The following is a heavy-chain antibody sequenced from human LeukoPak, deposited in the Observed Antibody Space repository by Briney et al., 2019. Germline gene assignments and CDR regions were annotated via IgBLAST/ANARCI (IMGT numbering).Heavy chain of an antibody. J-gene: IGHJ6*03. CDR2: ISSSGSTI. D-gene: IGHD5-18*01. Sequence: GGSLRLSCAASGFTFSFYTMSWVRQAPGKGLEWVSYISSSGSTIYYADSVKGRFTISRDNAKNSLYLQMNSLRAEDTAVYYCARHGYSYGLKYYYYYMDVWGKGTTVTISS. CDR1: GFTFSFYT. CDR3: ARHGYSYGLKYYYYYMDV. V-gene: IGHV3-48*04.